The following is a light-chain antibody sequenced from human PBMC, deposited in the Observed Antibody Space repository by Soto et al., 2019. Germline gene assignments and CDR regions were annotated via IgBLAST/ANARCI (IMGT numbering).Light chain of an antibody. J-gene: IGKJ4*01. CDR3: QQTFTIPVT. Sequence: DTQMTQSPSSLTASVGDRVTINCRASQSIRGYLNWYQQKQGKAPKLLIYAASNLHTGVPSRFTGSSSGTDFTLSISSLQPEDFAIYYCQQTFTIPVTFGGGTMVDIK. V-gene: IGKV1-39*01. CDR1: QSIRGY. CDR2: AAS.